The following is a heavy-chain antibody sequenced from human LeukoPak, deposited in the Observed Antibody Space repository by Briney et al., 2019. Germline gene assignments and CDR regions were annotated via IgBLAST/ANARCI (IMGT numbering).Heavy chain of an antibody. Sequence: PSETLSLTCTVSGGSISSGSYYWSWIRQPAGKGREWIGHIYISGSTNYNPSLKSRVTISVDTSKNQFSLKLNSVTAADTAVYFCARDARDGYNSNLDYWGQGALVTVSS. CDR1: GGSISSGSYY. J-gene: IGHJ4*02. D-gene: IGHD5-24*01. CDR3: ARDARDGYNSNLDY. V-gene: IGHV4-61*09. CDR2: IYISGST.